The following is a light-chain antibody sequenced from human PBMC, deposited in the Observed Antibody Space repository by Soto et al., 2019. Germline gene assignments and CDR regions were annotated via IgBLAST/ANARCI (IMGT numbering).Light chain of an antibody. V-gene: IGKV3-20*01. Sequence: EIVLTQSPGTLSLSPGERATLSCRASQNVSSSFLAWYQQQPGQAPRLLIYGAISRATGIPDRFSGSGSGTDFTLTISRLEPEDFAVYSCQQYGDSPPYTFGQGTKLEIK. CDR3: QQYGDSPPYT. J-gene: IGKJ2*01. CDR1: QNVSSSF. CDR2: GAI.